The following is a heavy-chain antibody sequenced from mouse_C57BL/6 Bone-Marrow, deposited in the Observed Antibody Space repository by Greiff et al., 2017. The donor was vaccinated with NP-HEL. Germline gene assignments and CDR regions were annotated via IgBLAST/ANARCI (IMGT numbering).Heavy chain of an antibody. CDR3: AIGSFTTVVAGDY. CDR1: GYTFTSYW. CDR2: IYPSDSGT. Sequence: QVQLQQPGAELVRPGSSVKLSCKASGYTFTSYWMAWVKQRPGQGLEWIGNIYPSDSGTHSNQKFKDKATLTVDKSSSTAYMQLGSLTSEDSAVYYCAIGSFTTVVAGDYWGQGTSVTVSA. J-gene: IGHJ4*01. D-gene: IGHD1-1*01. V-gene: IGHV1-61*01.